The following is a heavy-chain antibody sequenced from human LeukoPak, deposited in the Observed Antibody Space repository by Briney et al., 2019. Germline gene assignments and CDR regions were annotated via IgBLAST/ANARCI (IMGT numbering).Heavy chain of an antibody. V-gene: IGHV4-59*01. Sequence: SETLSLTCTVSGDSISSYYWSWIRQPPGKGLEWMGYINYSGNTNYNPSLKSRVTISVDTSKNQFSLRLTSVTAADTAVYYCAREGRQDYVYFDCWGQGTRVTFSS. CDR1: GDSISSYY. CDR3: AREGRQDYVYFDC. J-gene: IGHJ4*02. CDR2: INYSGNT. D-gene: IGHD4-17*01.